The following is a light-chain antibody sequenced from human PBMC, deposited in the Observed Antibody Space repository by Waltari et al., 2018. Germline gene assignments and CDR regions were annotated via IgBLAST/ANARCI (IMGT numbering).Light chain of an antibody. CDR2: GAS. Sequence: EVLLTQSPGPPSLSPGEKATLSSRAGHSLTKGYLAWYQQKPGQAPRLLIYGASSRAPGIPDRFSGSGSGTDFTLTINRLEPDDFAVYYCQQYGGSILYTFGQGTKLEIK. CDR3: QQYGGSILYT. CDR1: HSLTKGY. J-gene: IGKJ2*01. V-gene: IGKV3-20*01.